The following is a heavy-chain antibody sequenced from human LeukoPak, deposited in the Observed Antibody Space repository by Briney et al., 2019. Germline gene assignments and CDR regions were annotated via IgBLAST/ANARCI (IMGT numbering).Heavy chain of an antibody. CDR1: GFTFSSCS. D-gene: IGHD3-22*01. J-gene: IGHJ4*02. V-gene: IGHV3-21*01. CDR2: ISSSSSYI. Sequence: GGSLRLSCAASGFTFSSCSMNWVRQAPGKGLEWVSSISSSSSYIYYADSVKGRFTISRDNAKNSLYLQMNSLRAEDTAVYYCARERGYYDSSGYYCYFDYWGQGTLVTVSS. CDR3: ARERGYYDSSGYYCYFDY.